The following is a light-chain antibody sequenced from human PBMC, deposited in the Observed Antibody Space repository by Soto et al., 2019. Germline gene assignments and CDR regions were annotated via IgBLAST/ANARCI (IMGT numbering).Light chain of an antibody. CDR1: QMLGTTN. J-gene: IGKJ1*01. V-gene: IGKV3-20*01. Sequence: EIVLTQSPGTLSLSPGERATLPSRASQMLGTTNLAWYQRKPGRAPRLLIYGASSRATGIPDRFSGSGSGTDFTLTITRLEPEDFAVYYCQQYGSSPPTFGQGTKVEIK. CDR3: QQYGSSPPT. CDR2: GAS.